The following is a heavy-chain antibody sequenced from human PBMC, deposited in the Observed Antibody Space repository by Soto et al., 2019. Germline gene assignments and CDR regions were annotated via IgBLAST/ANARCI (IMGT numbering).Heavy chain of an antibody. J-gene: IGHJ4*02. CDR1: GFTFTSSA. Sequence: SVKVSCKASGFTFTSSAMQWVQQARGQRLEWIGWIVVGSGNTNYAQKFQERVTITRDMSTSTAYMELSSLRSEDTAVYYCAANVQESPTYTTPTYYFDFWGQGTLVTGAS. V-gene: IGHV1-58*02. CDR3: AANVQESPTYTTPTYYFDF. CDR2: IVVGSGNT. D-gene: IGHD3-10*02.